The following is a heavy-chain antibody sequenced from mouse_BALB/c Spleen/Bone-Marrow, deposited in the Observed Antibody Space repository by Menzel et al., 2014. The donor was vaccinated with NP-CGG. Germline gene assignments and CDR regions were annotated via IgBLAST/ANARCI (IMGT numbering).Heavy chain of an antibody. V-gene: IGHV1-76*01. CDR2: IYPGSGST. CDR1: GYIFTSYW. CDR3: ASGVTTGWFVY. D-gene: IGHD2-2*01. Sequence: QVQLQQSGAELVRPGASVMLSCKTSGYIFTSYWIHWVKQRSGQGLEWIARIYPGSGSTYYKEKFEGKATLTADKSSSTAYMQLSSLKSEDSAVYFCASGVTTGWFVYWGQGTLVTVSA. J-gene: IGHJ3*01.